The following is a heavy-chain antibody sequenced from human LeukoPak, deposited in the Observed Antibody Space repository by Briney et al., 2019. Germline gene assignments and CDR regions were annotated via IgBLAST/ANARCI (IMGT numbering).Heavy chain of an antibody. D-gene: IGHD1-1*01. Sequence: SETLSLTCTVSGGSISSYYWSWIRQPPGKGLEWIGYIYYSGSTNYNPSLKSRVTISVDTSKNQFSLKLSSVTAADTAVYYCARDNLDYYYYGMDVWGQGTTVTVSS. CDR3: ARDNLDYYYYGMDV. V-gene: IGHV4-59*01. CDR1: GGSISSYY. CDR2: IYYSGST. J-gene: IGHJ6*02.